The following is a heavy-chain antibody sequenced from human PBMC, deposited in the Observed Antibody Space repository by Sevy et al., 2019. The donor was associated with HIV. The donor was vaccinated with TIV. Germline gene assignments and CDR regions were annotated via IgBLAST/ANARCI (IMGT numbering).Heavy chain of an antibody. CDR3: AKDRREITMVRGVIGDPFDY. J-gene: IGHJ4*02. CDR2: ISGSGGST. D-gene: IGHD3-10*01. Sequence: GESLKISCAASGFTFSSYAMSWVRQAPGKGLEWVSAISGSGGSTYYADSVKGRFTISRDNSKNTLYLQMNSLRAEDTAVYYCAKDRREITMVRGVIGDPFDYWGQGTLVTVSS. V-gene: IGHV3-23*01. CDR1: GFTFSSYA.